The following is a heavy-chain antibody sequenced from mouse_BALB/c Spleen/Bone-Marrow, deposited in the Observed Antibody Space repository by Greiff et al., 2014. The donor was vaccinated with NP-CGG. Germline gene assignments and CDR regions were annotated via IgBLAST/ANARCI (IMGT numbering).Heavy chain of an antibody. V-gene: IGHV5-6*01. D-gene: IGHD2-1*01. CDR2: ISSGGSYT. J-gene: IGHJ4*01. CDR3: ARQYGNLGVMDY. Sequence: EVKLMESGGDLVKPGGSLKLSCAASGFTFSSYGMSWVRQTPDKRLEWVATISSGGSYTYYPDSVKGRFTISRDNAKSTLYLQMSSLKSEDTAMYYCARQYGNLGVMDYWGQGTSVTVSS. CDR1: GFTFSSYG.